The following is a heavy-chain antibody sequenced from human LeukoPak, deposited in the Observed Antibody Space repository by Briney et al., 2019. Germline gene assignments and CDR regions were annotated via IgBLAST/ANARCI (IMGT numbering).Heavy chain of an antibody. CDR3: ATFDYPGGNAFDI. Sequence: ASVKVSCKASGYTFTSFGISWVRQAPGQGLEWMGWISAYNGNTNYAQKLQGRVTMTTDTSTSTAYMELRSLRSDDTAVYYCATFDYPGGNAFDIWGQGTMVTVSS. V-gene: IGHV1-18*01. CDR1: GYTFTSFG. CDR2: ISAYNGNT. D-gene: IGHD3-16*01. J-gene: IGHJ3*02.